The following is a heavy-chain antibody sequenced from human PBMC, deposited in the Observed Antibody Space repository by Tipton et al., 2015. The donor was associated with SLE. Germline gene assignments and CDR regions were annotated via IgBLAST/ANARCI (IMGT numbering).Heavy chain of an antibody. CDR3: ARLSTDYADRSGYGYFDH. D-gene: IGHD3-22*01. CDR2: TYHTGTT. Sequence: TLSLTCTVSGGSISSGGYYRGWIRQPPGKGLEWIGYTYHTGTTYYIPSLKSRVTISIDTSKNNLSLKMTAVTAADTAVYYCARLSTDYADRSGYGYFDHWGQGTLVTVSS. CDR1: GGSISSGGYY. V-gene: IGHV4-30-2*01. J-gene: IGHJ4*02.